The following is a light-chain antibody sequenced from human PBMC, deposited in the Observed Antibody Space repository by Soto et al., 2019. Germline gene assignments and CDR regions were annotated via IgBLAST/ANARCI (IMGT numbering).Light chain of an antibody. V-gene: IGLV2-8*01. CDR1: SSDVGHFNY. Sequence: QSVLTQPPSPSGSPGQSVTISCTGTSSDVGHFNYVSWYQQHPGKAPKLMIFEVSKRPSGVPDRFSGSKSGNTASLTVSGLQAEDEADYYCSSYAGRNNYVFGTGTKLTVL. J-gene: IGLJ1*01. CDR2: EVS. CDR3: SSYAGRNNYV.